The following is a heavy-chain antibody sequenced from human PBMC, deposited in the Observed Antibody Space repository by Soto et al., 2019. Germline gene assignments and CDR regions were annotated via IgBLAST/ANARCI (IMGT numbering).Heavy chain of an antibody. D-gene: IGHD3-3*01. Sequence: PSETLSLTCAVYGGSFSGYYWSWIRQPPGKGLEWIGEINHSGSTNYNPSLKSRVTISVDTSKNQFSLKLSSVTAADTAVYYCARGNYDFWSGYELYWGQGTLVTVSS. J-gene: IGHJ4*02. CDR3: ARGNYDFWSGYELY. V-gene: IGHV4-34*01. CDR2: INHSGST. CDR1: GGSFSGYY.